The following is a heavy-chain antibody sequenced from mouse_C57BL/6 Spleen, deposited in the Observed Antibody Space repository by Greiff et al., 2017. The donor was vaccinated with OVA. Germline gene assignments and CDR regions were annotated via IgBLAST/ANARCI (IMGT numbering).Heavy chain of an antibody. J-gene: IGHJ4*01. CDR2: ISSGGSYT. D-gene: IGHD2-5*01. V-gene: IGHV5-6*01. Sequence: EVHLVESGGDLVKPGGSLKLSCAASGFTFSSYGMSWVRQTPDKRLEWVATISSGGSYTYYPDSVKGRFTISRDNAKNTLYLQMSSLKSEDTAMYYCARQNSNYDYYAMDYWGQGTSVTVSS. CDR3: ARQNSNYDYYAMDY. CDR1: GFTFSSYG.